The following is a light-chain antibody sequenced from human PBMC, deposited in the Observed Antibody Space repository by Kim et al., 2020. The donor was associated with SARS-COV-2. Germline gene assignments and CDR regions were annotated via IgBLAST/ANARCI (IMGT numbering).Light chain of an antibody. CDR1: QSVSRH. Sequence: SPGERATLSCRASQSVSRHLAWYQQKPGQAPRLLIYGASTRATGIPARFSGSGSGTEFTLTISSLQSEDFAVYYCQQYNDWPPGDTFGQGTKLEI. CDR2: GAS. J-gene: IGKJ2*01. V-gene: IGKV3-15*01. CDR3: QQYNDWPPGDT.